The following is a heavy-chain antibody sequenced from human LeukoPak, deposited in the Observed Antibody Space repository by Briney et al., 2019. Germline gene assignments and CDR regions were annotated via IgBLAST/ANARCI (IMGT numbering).Heavy chain of an antibody. V-gene: IGHV3-48*01. J-gene: IGHJ6*02. Sequence: GGSLRLSCAASGFTFSSYAMSWVHQAPGKGLEWVSYISSSSSTIYYADSVKGRFTISRDNAKNSLYLQMNSLRAEDTAVYYCARIHSSSWYGESGYGMDVWGQGTTVTVSS. CDR3: ARIHSSSWYGESGYGMDV. CDR1: GFTFSSYA. D-gene: IGHD6-13*01. CDR2: ISSSSSTI.